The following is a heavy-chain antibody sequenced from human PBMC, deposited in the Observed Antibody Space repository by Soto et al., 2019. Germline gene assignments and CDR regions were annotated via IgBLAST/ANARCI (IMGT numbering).Heavy chain of an antibody. CDR1: GFTFSNYG. CDR2: IWFDGSYK. Sequence: QVQLVESGGGVVQPGRSLRLSCAASGFTFSNYGMHWVRQAPGKGLEWVAVIWFDGSYKYYADSVKGRFTISRDNSKNTLYLQMNSLRAEDSAVYYCATDGSGTKHDYWGQGTLVTVSS. D-gene: IGHD3-10*01. J-gene: IGHJ4*02. V-gene: IGHV3-33*01. CDR3: ATDGSGTKHDY.